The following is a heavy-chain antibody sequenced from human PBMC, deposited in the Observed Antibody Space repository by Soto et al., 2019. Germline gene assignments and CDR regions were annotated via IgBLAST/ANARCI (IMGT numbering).Heavy chain of an antibody. D-gene: IGHD1-26*01. V-gene: IGHV3-64D*08. CDR1: GFTFSSYA. Sequence: GGSLRLSCSASGFTFSSYAMHWVRQAPGKGLEYVSAISSNGGSTYYADSVKGRFTISRDNSKNTLYLQMSSLRAEDTAVYYCVKHFRYSGSYYEAIDYWGQGTLVTVSS. J-gene: IGHJ4*02. CDR2: ISSNGGST. CDR3: VKHFRYSGSYYEAIDY.